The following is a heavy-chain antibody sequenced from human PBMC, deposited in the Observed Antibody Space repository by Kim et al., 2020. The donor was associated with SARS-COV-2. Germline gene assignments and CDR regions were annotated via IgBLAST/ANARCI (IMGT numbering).Heavy chain of an antibody. Sequence: ALQLRVTRSVDTSKSQFSLKLSSVTAADTAVYYCARALGDSYGWGMDVWGQGTTVTVSS. CDR3: ARALGDSYGWGMDV. V-gene: IGHV4-39*07. D-gene: IGHD5-18*01. J-gene: IGHJ6*02.